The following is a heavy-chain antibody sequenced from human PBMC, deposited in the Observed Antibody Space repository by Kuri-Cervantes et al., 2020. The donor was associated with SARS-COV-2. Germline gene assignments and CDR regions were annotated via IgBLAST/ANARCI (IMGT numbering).Heavy chain of an antibody. D-gene: IGHD6-13*01. Sequence: SQTLSLTCAVYGGSFSGYYWSWIRQPPGKGLEWIGEINHSGSTNYNPSLKSRVTISVDTSKNQFSLKLSSVTAADTAVYYCARSLVIAAAGGGYYYMDVWGKGTTVTVSS. J-gene: IGHJ6*03. CDR2: INHSGST. CDR1: GGSFSGYY. CDR3: ARSLVIAAAGGGYYYMDV. V-gene: IGHV4-34*01.